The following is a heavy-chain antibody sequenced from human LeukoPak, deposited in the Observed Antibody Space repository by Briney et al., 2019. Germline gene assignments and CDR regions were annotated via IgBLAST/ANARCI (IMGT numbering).Heavy chain of an antibody. CDR2: IYYSGST. J-gene: IGHJ4*02. CDR1: GGSIRSGDYY. Sequence: PSQTLSLTXTVSGGSIRSGDYYWSWIRQPPGKGLEWIGYIYYSGSTYYNPSLKSRVTISVDTSKNQFSLKLSSVTAADTAVYYCARDFGDYYGSGANWGQGTLVTVSS. CDR3: ARDFGDYYGSGAN. D-gene: IGHD3-10*01. V-gene: IGHV4-30-4*08.